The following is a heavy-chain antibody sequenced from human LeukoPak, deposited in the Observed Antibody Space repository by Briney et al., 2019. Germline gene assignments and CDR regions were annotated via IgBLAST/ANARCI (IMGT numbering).Heavy chain of an antibody. CDR3: AKGLVGATSDAFHI. J-gene: IGHJ3*02. CDR1: GFTFDDYA. Sequence: GGSLRLSCAASGFTFDDYAMHWVRQAPGKGLEWVSGISWNSGSIGYADSVKGRFTISRDNAKNSLYLQMNSLRAEDMALYYCAKGLVGATSDAFHIWGQGTMVTVSS. V-gene: IGHV3-9*03. D-gene: IGHD1-26*01. CDR2: ISWNSGSI.